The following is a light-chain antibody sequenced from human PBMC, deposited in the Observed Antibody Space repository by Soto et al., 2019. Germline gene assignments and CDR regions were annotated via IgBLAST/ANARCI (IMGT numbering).Light chain of an antibody. J-gene: IGKJ1*01. Sequence: DILLTQSPCALSLSKGERATISCRASQSVSSSYLAWYQQKPGQAPRLLIYGASSWASGIPARFSGSGSGTDFTLTISRLEPDDFAVYYCQQYGSSSWTFGQGTKVDIK. V-gene: IGKV3-20*01. CDR1: QSVSSSY. CDR2: GAS. CDR3: QQYGSSSWT.